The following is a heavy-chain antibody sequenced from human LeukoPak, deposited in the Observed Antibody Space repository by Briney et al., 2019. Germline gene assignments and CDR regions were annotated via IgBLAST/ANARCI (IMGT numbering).Heavy chain of an antibody. J-gene: IGHJ5*02. CDR1: GGSINRGGYY. D-gene: IGHD3-22*01. V-gene: IGHV4-31*03. Sequence: SETLSLTCSVSGGSINRGGYYWGWVRQHPGQGLEWIGYVYYTGTTNYNPSLKSRVTMSVDTSKNQFYLKLTSVTVADTAVYCARVPTPYDTSAQVDPWGQGTLVTVSS. CDR2: VYYTGTT. CDR3: ARVPTPYDTSAQVDP.